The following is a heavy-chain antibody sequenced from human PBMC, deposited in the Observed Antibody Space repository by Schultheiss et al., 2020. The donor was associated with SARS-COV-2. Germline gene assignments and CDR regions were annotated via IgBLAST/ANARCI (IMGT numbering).Heavy chain of an antibody. CDR3: ASLYGGDYNYYYGMDV. CDR1: GGTFNTYA. V-gene: IGHV1-69*13. J-gene: IGHJ6*02. Sequence: SVKVSCKASGGTFNTYAINWVRQAPGQGLEWMGGIVPMFDTTNYAQKFQGRVTITADESTSTAYMELSSLRSEDTAVYYCASLYGGDYNYYYGMDVWGQGTTVTVSS. CDR2: IVPMFDTT. D-gene: IGHD4-23*01.